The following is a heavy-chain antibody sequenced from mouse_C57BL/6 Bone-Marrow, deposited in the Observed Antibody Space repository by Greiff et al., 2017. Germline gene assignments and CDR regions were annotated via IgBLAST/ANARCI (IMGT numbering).Heavy chain of an antibody. CDR1: GYTFTSYW. D-gene: IGHD2-5*01. CDR2: INPSNGGT. Sequence: VQLQQPGTELVKPGASVKLSCKASGYTFTSYWMHWVKQRPGQGLEWIGNINPSNGGTNYNEKFKSKATLTVDKSSSTAYMQLSGLTSEDSAVYYCARGAIVRRIFAYWGQGALVTVSA. J-gene: IGHJ3*01. V-gene: IGHV1-53*01. CDR3: ARGAIVRRIFAY.